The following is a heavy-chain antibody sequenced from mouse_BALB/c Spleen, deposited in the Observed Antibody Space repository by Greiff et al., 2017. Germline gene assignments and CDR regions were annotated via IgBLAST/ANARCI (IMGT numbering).Heavy chain of an antibody. CDR2: LNPSSGYT. CDR1: GYTFTSYT. CDR3: AKEGLKVITKYYAMDY. Sequence: QVQLKQSGAELARPGASVTMSCKASGYTFTSYTMHWVKQRPGQGLEWIGYLNPSSGYTNYNQKFKDKATLTADKSSSTAYMQLSSLTSEDSAVYYCAKEGLKVITKYYAMDYWGQGTSVTVSS. J-gene: IGHJ4*01. D-gene: IGHD2-4*01. V-gene: IGHV1-4*01.